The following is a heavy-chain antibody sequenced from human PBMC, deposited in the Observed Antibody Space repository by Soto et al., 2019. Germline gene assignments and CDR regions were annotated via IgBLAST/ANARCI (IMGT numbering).Heavy chain of an antibody. Sequence: PGGSLRLSCAASGLTFSSSWMSWARQAPGKGLEWVANIKQDGSEKYYLDSVKGRFTISRDNAKNSLYLQMNSLRAEDTAVYYCARDLARYSGYEGPDHYYYYYGMDVWGQGTTVTVSS. J-gene: IGHJ6*02. V-gene: IGHV3-7*03. CDR3: ARDLARYSGYEGPDHYYYYYGMDV. CDR2: IKQDGSEK. D-gene: IGHD5-12*01. CDR1: GLTFSSSW.